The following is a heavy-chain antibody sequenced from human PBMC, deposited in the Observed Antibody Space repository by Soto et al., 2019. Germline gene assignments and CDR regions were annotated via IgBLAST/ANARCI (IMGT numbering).Heavy chain of an antibody. V-gene: IGHV4-30-2*01. Sequence: QLQLQESGSGLVKPSQTLSLTCAVSGGSISSGGYSWSWIRQPPGKGLEWIGYISHTGSTYYNPSLNSRVNISVDTSKNQFSLKLSSVTAADTAVYYCARGGGLLGYWGQGTLVTVSS. CDR2: ISHTGST. D-gene: IGHD2-21*01. CDR3: ARGGGLLGY. J-gene: IGHJ4*02. CDR1: GGSISSGGYS.